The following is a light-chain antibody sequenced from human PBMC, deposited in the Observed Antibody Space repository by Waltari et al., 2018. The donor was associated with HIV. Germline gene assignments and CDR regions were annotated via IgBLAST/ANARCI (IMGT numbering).Light chain of an antibody. CDR3: QQYYSTSYT. CDR1: QSVLYSSNNKNY. Sequence: DIVMTQSPDSLAVSLGERATINCKSSQSVLYSSNNKNYLAWYQQKPGQPPKLLIYWASTRESGVPDRFSGSGSGTDFTLTSGSLQAEDVAVYYCQQYYSTSYTFGQGTKLEIK. J-gene: IGKJ2*01. V-gene: IGKV4-1*01. CDR2: WAS.